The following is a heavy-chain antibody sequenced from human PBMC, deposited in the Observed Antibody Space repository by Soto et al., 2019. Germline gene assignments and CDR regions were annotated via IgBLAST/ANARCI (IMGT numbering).Heavy chain of an antibody. Sequence: QVQLVQSGAEVKKPGASVKVSCKASGYTFTSYGVSWVRQAPGLGLEWMGWISAYNGNTNYAQKLQGRVTMTTDTSTSTAYMDLRSQRSADTAVYYCARRNVVVHYYGMDVWGQGTTVTVSS. CDR3: ARRNVVVHYYGMDV. CDR1: GYTFTSYG. J-gene: IGHJ6*02. D-gene: IGHD2-2*01. CDR2: ISAYNGNT. V-gene: IGHV1-18*01.